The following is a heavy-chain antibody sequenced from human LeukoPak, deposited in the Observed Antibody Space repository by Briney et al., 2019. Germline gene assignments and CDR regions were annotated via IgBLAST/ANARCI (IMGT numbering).Heavy chain of an antibody. D-gene: IGHD3-22*01. CDR3: TTDPFYDSAGFGF. Sequence: GGSLRLSCAASGCTFSSYAMHWVRQAPGKGLEWVAVISYDGSNKYYADSVKGRFTISRDNSKNTLYLQMSSLKTEDTAVYYCTTDPFYDSAGFGFWGQGTLVTVS. CDR1: GCTFSSYA. CDR2: ISYDGSNK. J-gene: IGHJ4*02. V-gene: IGHV3-30-3*01.